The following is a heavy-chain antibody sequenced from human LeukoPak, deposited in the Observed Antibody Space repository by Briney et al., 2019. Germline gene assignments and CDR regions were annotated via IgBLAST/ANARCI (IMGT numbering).Heavy chain of an antibody. Sequence: GGSLRLSCAASGFTFSSYGMHWVRQAPGKGLEWVAFIRYDGSNKYYADSVKGRFTISRDNAKNSLYLQMNSLRAEDTAVYYCESYYDSSGYRFDYWGQGTLVTVSS. D-gene: IGHD3-22*01. CDR2: IRYDGSNK. J-gene: IGHJ4*02. CDR1: GFTFSSYG. CDR3: ESYYDSSGYRFDY. V-gene: IGHV3-30*02.